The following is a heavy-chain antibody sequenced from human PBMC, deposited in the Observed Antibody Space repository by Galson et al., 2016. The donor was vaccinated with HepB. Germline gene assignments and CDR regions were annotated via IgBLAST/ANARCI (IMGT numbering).Heavy chain of an antibody. V-gene: IGHV3-23*01. CDR1: GFNFNLYS. Sequence: SLRLSCAASGFNFNLYSMTWIRQAPGKGLEWVSAISRSGDRTKYADSAEGRFSISRDNSKGTTYMHMTGLRVEDTAVCFCAKWGPHHDTGGYYYPRGGGQGTLVTVSS. CDR3: AKWGPHHDTGGYYYPRG. J-gene: IGHJ4*02. D-gene: IGHD3-22*01. CDR2: ISRSGDRT.